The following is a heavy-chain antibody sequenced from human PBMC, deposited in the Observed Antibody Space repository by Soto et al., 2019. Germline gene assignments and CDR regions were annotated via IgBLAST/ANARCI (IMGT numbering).Heavy chain of an antibody. Sequence: QVQLVESGGGVVQPGRSLRLSCAASGFTFSSYAMHWVRQAPGKGLEWVAVISYDGSNKYYADSVKGRFTISRDNSKNTLYLQMNSLRAEDTAVYYCARDVLSGSSPLWDWCQGSLVTVSS. V-gene: IGHV3-30-3*01. J-gene: IGHJ4*02. D-gene: IGHD1-26*01. CDR3: ARDVLSGSSPLWD. CDR2: ISYDGSNK. CDR1: GFTFSSYA.